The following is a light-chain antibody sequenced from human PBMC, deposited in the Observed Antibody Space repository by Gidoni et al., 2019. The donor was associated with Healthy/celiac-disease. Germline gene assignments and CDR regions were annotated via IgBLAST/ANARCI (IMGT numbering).Light chain of an antibody. J-gene: IGKJ1*01. CDR3: QQSYSTPRT. Sequence: DIQMTQSPSSLSASVGDRLTITRRASQSISSYLNWYQQKPGKAPKHLIYAASSLQSGVPSRFSGSGSGTDFTLTISSLQPEDFATYYCQQSYSTPRTFGQGTKVEIK. V-gene: IGKV1-39*01. CDR1: QSISSY. CDR2: AAS.